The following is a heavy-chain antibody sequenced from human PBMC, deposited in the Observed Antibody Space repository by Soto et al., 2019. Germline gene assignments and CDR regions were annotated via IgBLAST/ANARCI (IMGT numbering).Heavy chain of an antibody. D-gene: IGHD3-22*01. J-gene: IGHJ6*02. CDR1: GFTVSSNY. CDR3: ARDPYYDSSGYLASNGMDV. Sequence: EVQLVESGGGLVQPGGSLRLSCAASGFTVSSNYMSWVRQAPGKGLEWVSVIYSGGSTYYADSVKGRFTISRHNSKNTLYLQMNSLRAEDTALYYCARDPYYDSSGYLASNGMDVWGQGTTVTVSS. CDR2: IYSGGST. V-gene: IGHV3-53*04.